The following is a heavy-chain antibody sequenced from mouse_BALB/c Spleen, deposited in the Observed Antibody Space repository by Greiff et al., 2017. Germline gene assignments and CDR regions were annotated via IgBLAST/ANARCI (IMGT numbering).Heavy chain of an antibody. CDR2: ISYSGST. V-gene: IGHV3-8*02. D-gene: IGHD3-2*01. CDR3: ARYDSSGYVYYAMDY. CDR1: GDSITSGY. Sequence: EVKLVESGPSLVKPSQTLSLTCSVTGDSITSGYWNWIRKFPGNKLEYMGYISYSGSTYYNPSLKSRISITRDTSKNQYYLQLNSVTTEDTATYYCARYDSSGYVYYAMDYWGQGTSVTVSS. J-gene: IGHJ4*01.